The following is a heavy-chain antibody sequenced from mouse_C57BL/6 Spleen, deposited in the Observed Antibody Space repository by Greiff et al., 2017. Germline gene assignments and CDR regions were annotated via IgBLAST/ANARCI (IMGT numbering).Heavy chain of an antibody. Sequence: EVQLQQSGTVLARPGASVKMSCKTSGYTFTSYWMHWVKQRPGQGLEWIGAIYPGNSDTSYNQKFKGKARLTAVTSASTAYMELSSLTNEDSAVYYCTPAQARLAWFAYWGQGTLVTVSA. D-gene: IGHD3-2*02. CDR2: IYPGNSDT. CDR1: GYTFTSYW. CDR3: TPAQARLAWFAY. J-gene: IGHJ3*01. V-gene: IGHV1-5*01.